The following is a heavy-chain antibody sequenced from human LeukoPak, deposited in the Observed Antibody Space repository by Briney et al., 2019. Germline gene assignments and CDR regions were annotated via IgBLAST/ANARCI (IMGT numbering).Heavy chain of an antibody. J-gene: IGHJ6*02. CDR3: AKCRGYCGSTSCYSYYYYGMDV. CDR2: ISGSGGST. D-gene: IGHD2-2*01. CDR1: GFTFSSYA. Sequence: SGGSLRLSCAASGFTFSSYAMSWVRQAPGKGLEWVSAISGSGGSTYYADSVKGRFTISRDNSKNTLYLQMNSLRAEDTAVYYCAKCRGYCGSTSCYSYYYYGMDVWGQGTTVTVSS. V-gene: IGHV3-23*01.